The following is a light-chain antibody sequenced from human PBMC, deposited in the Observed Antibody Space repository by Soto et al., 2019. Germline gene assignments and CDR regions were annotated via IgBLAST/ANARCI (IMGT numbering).Light chain of an antibody. CDR1: QSVSSS. J-gene: IGKJ5*01. CDR2: GAS. CDR3: QQYKKLPRPP. V-gene: IGKV3-15*01. Sequence: EIVVTQSPATLSVTPGEGATLSCRASQSVSSSLAWYQQKPGQAPRLLMYGASTRATGIPARFSGSGSGTEFTLTISSLQSEDFAVYYCQQYKKLPRPPFGQGTRLESK.